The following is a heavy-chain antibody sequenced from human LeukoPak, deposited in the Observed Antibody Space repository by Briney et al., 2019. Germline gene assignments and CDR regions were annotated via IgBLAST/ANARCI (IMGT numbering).Heavy chain of an antibody. Sequence: GGSLRLSCAASGIIFSNYWMHWVRQAPGKGLVWVSRINRDGSSTSYADSVKGRFTISRDNSKNTLHLQMNSLRAEDTAVYYCVRIIYFDYWGQGTLVTVSS. CDR3: VRIIYFDY. CDR1: GIIFSNYW. CDR2: INRDGSST. D-gene: IGHD1-14*01. J-gene: IGHJ4*02. V-gene: IGHV3-74*01.